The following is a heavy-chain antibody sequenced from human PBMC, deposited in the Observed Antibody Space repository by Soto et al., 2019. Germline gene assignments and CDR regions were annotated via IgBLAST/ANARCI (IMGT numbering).Heavy chain of an antibody. Sequence: GASVKVSCKASGDTFSTYTITWMRQAPGQGLEWMGGIIPIFATANYAQKFQGRVTITADESTSTAYMELSSLRSEDTAVYYCARTPYCGGDCYSPLYEDYWGQGTLVTVSS. CDR2: IIPIFATA. D-gene: IGHD2-21*02. CDR3: ARTPYCGGDCYSPLYEDY. CDR1: GDTFSTYT. V-gene: IGHV1-69*13. J-gene: IGHJ4*02.